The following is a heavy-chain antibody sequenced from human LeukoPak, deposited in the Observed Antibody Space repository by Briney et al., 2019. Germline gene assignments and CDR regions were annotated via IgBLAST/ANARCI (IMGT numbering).Heavy chain of an antibody. D-gene: IGHD6-25*01. CDR1: GFTFSSYA. Sequence: PTGGSLRLSCAASGFTFSSYAMSWVRQAPGKGLEWVSAISGSGGSTYYADSVKGRFTISRDNSKNTVYLQINTLSTEDSAMYYCAREGYSSGRAGVFDIWGQGTLVTVSS. V-gene: IGHV3-23*01. J-gene: IGHJ3*02. CDR3: AREGYSSGRAGVFDI. CDR2: ISGSGGST.